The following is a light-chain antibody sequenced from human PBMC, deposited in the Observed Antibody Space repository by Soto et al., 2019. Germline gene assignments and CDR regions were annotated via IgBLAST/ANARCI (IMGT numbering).Light chain of an antibody. J-gene: IGKJ1*01. CDR2: DAS. Sequence: DIQMTQSPSTLSASVGDRVTITCRASQSISSWFAWYQQKPGQAHKLLIYDASSLEIGAPSRFSGSESGPEFTLTNGSLRPDVFATYYCQHYNSYWTFGQGTKGEIK. V-gene: IGKV1-5*01. CDR3: QHYNSYWT. CDR1: QSISSW.